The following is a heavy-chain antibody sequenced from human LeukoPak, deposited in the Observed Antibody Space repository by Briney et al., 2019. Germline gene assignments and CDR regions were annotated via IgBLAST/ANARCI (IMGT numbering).Heavy chain of an antibody. CDR1: GFTFSSYG. CDR2: ISSSGSTI. CDR3: AELGITMIGGV. D-gene: IGHD3-10*02. Sequence: PGGSLRLSCAASGFTFSSYGMSWVHQAPGKGLEWVSYISSSGSTIYYADSVKGRFTISRDNAKNSLYLQMNSLRAEDTAVYYCAELGITMIGGVWGKGTTVTISS. J-gene: IGHJ6*04. V-gene: IGHV3-48*04.